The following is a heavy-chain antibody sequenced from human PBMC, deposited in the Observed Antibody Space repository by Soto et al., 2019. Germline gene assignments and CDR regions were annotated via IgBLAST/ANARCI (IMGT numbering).Heavy chain of an antibody. J-gene: IGHJ6*02. Sequence: SQTLSLTCAISWDSVSSNSAAWNWIRQSPSRGLEWLGRTYYRSKWYNDYAVSVKSRITINPDTSKNQFSLQLNSVTPEDTAVYYGATGLSGRLIGPQGGDPRTIQYDSGMDVWGQGTTVTVSS. CDR1: WDSVSSNSAA. CDR3: ATGLSGRLIGPQGGDPRTIQYDSGMDV. D-gene: IGHD1-26*01. CDR2: TYYRSKWYN. V-gene: IGHV6-1*01.